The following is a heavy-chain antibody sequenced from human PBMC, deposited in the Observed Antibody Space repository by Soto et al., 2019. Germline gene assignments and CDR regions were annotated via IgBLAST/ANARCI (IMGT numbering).Heavy chain of an antibody. V-gene: IGHV3-23*01. D-gene: IGHD3-22*01. CDR1: GFTCSSYA. J-gene: IGHJ5*02. CDR2: ISGSGGST. Sequence: PGGSLRLSCAASGFTCSSYAMSWVRQAPGKGLEWVSAISGSGGSTYYADSVKGRFTISRDNSKNTLYLQMNSLRAEDTAVYYCAKDISGFFYYDSSGYSVPWLFDPWGQGTLVTVSS. CDR3: AKDISGFFYYDSSGYSVPWLFDP.